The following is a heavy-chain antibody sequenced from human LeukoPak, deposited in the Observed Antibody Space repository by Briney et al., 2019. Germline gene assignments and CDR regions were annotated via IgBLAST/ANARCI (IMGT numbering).Heavy chain of an antibody. Sequence: ASLKVSCKASGYTFTSYAINWVRPATGQGLEWMGWMNTKSGNTGYAQKFQGRVTMTRNTSISTAYMEMSSLRSDDTAVYYCARDQDIVVVVAALRQREMGGFDPWGQGTLVTVSS. V-gene: IGHV1-8*01. CDR1: GYTFTSYA. CDR2: MNTKSGNT. CDR3: ARDQDIVVVVAALRQREMGGFDP. J-gene: IGHJ5*02. D-gene: IGHD2-15*01.